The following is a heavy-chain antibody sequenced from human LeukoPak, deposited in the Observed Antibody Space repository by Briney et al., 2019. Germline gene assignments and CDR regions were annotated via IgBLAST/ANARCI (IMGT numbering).Heavy chain of an antibody. V-gene: IGHV3-7*03. CDR3: ARTLYYDILTGYSPTPYYFDY. Sequence: GGSLRLSCAASGFTFSSYWMSWVRQAPGKGLEWVANIKQDGSEKYYVDSVKGRFTISRDNAKNSLYLQMNCLRAEDTAVYYCARTLYYDILTGYSPTPYYFDYWGQGTLVTVSS. D-gene: IGHD3-9*01. CDR1: GFTFSSYW. CDR2: IKQDGSEK. J-gene: IGHJ4*02.